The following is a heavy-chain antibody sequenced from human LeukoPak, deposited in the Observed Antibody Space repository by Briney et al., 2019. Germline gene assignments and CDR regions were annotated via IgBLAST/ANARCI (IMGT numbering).Heavy chain of an antibody. V-gene: IGHV3-23*01. J-gene: IGHJ6*02. CDR2: ITGSGAST. CDR1: AVTFSNYA. D-gene: IGHD3-16*01. CDR3: AKHLGEASHYAMDV. Sequence: GGSLRLSCAASAVTFSNYAMTWVRQGPGKGLEWVSTITGSGASTSHPDSVRGRFTISRDNFRNTIYVRMNSLTAEDTAVYFCAKHLGEASHYAMDVWGQGTTVTVS.